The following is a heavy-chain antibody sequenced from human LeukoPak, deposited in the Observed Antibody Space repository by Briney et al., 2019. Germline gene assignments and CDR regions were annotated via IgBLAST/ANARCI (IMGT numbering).Heavy chain of an antibody. CDR2: ISAYNGNT. CDR1: GYTFTSYG. Sequence: GASVKVSCKASGYTFTSYGICWVRQAPGQGLEWMGWISAYNGNTNYAQKLQGRVTMTTDTSTSTAYMELRSLRSDDTAVYYCARALPYSSSWYLFDYWGQGTLVTVSS. D-gene: IGHD6-13*01. J-gene: IGHJ4*02. V-gene: IGHV1-18*01. CDR3: ARALPYSSSWYLFDY.